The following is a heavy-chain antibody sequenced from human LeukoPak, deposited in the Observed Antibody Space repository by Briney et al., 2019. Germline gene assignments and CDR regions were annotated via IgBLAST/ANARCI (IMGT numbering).Heavy chain of an antibody. V-gene: IGHV3-33*01. D-gene: IGHD2-15*01. CDR2: IWYDGSNK. J-gene: IGHJ4*02. CDR1: GFTFSNYG. CDR3: VRSGDSAVVGFDY. Sequence: GGSLRLSCAASGFTFSNYGMHWVRQAPGKWREWVAIIWYDGSNKYYADSVKGRFTISRDNSKNMLFLQMNSLRAEDTAVYYCVRSGDSAVVGFDYWGQGSLVTVSS.